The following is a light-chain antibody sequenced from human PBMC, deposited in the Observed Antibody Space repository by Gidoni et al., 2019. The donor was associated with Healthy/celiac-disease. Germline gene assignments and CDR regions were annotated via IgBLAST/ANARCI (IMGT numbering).Light chain of an antibody. Sequence: SVLTHPPSSSRAPGQRVTISCTGSSPNIGAGCDVLWYQQLPGTAPNLHIYGNRNRPAGVPDRFAGSKSGTAASLAITGLQAEDEADYYCQSYDSSLSGSWVLGGGTKLTV. CDR3: QSYDSSLSGSWV. CDR1: SPNIGAGCD. J-gene: IGLJ3*02. CDR2: GNR. V-gene: IGLV1-40*01.